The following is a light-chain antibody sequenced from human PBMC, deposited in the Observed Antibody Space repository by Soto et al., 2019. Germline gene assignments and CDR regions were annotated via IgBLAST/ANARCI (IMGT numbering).Light chain of an antibody. CDR2: GAS. CDR1: QSVSNS. Sequence: EIVMTQSPATLSVSSGERVTLSCRARQSVSNSLAWYQQKPGQAPRLLIYGASSRATGIPDRFSGSGSGADFSLTISRLEPEDFAVYHCQQYSSSPRTFGQGTRLEI. CDR3: QQYSSSPRT. V-gene: IGKV3-20*01. J-gene: IGKJ5*01.